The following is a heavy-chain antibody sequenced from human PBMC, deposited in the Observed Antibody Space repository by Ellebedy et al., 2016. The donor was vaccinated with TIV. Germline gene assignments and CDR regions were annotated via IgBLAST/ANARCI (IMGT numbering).Heavy chain of an antibody. Sequence: GESLKISXVASGCTFSDHYMDWVRQAPGKGLEWVGRTRNKANSYTTEYAASVKGRFTISRDDSKNSLYLQMNSLKTEDTAVYYCAVPNKDYWGQGTLVTVSS. V-gene: IGHV3-72*01. CDR2: TRNKANSYTT. CDR3: AVPNKDY. J-gene: IGHJ4*02. CDR1: GCTFSDHY. D-gene: IGHD1/OR15-1a*01.